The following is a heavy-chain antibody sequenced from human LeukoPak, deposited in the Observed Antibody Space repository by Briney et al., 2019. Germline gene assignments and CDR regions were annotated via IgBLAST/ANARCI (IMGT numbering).Heavy chain of an antibody. V-gene: IGHV3-21*01. Sequence: PGGSLRLSCAASGFTFSSYSMNWVRQAPGKGLEWVSSISGSSSYIYYADSVKGRFTISRDNAKNSLYLQMNSLRAEDTAVYYCAREMYCSGGSCYGDLDYWSQGTLVTVSS. D-gene: IGHD2-15*01. CDR3: AREMYCSGGSCYGDLDY. CDR1: GFTFSSYS. CDR2: ISGSSSYI. J-gene: IGHJ4*02.